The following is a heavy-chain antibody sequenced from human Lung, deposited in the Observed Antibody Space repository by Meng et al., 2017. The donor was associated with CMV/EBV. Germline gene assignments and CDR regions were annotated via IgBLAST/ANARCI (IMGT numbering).Heavy chain of an antibody. Sequence: VQRVQSGAEVKKPGASVKVSCKASGYTFTNYYMHWVRQAPGQGLEWMGIINTSVGYTSHAQKFQGRVTMTRDTSTSTVHMEVSSLRSADTAVYYCARASRVLGGFDYWGQGTLVTVSS. J-gene: IGHJ4*02. V-gene: IGHV1-46*01. D-gene: IGHD3-16*01. CDR2: INTSVGYT. CDR1: GYTFTNYY. CDR3: ARASRVLGGFDY.